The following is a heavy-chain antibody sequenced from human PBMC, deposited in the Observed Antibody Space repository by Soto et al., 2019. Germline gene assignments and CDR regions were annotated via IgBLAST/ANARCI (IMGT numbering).Heavy chain of an antibody. D-gene: IGHD1-20*01. CDR3: ARDRGAYNWNYFDY. V-gene: IGHV1-3*01. Sequence: ASVKVSCKASGYTFTSYAMHWVRQAPGQRLEWMGWINAGNGNTKYSQKFQGRVTITRDTSASTAYMELSSLRSEDTAVYYCARDRGAYNWNYFDYWGQGSLVTVST. CDR2: INAGNGNT. J-gene: IGHJ4*02. CDR1: GYTFTSYA.